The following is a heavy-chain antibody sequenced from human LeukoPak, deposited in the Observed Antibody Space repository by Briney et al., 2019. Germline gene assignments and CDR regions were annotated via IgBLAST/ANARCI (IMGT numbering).Heavy chain of an antibody. J-gene: IGHJ4*02. CDR2: ISYDGSNK. D-gene: IGHD2-8*01. V-gene: IGHV3-30-3*01. Sequence: GRSLRLSCAASGFTFSSYAMHWVRQAPGKGLEWVAVISYDGSNKYYADSVKGRFTISRDNSKNTLYLQMNSLRAEDTAVYYCARVGGGYCTNGVCGRAYYFDYWGQGTLVTVSS. CDR3: ARVGGGYCTNGVCGRAYYFDY. CDR1: GFTFSSYA.